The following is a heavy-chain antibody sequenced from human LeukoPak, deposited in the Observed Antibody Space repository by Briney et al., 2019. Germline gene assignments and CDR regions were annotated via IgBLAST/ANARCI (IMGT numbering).Heavy chain of an antibody. D-gene: IGHD2-15*01. CDR1: GFTFSSYA. CDR3: AKDRGGYCNGDRCYYYYYYMDV. CDR2: IWYDGSKK. Sequence: PGGSLRLSCAASGFTFSSYAMSWVRQAPGKGLEWVALIWYDGSKKYYADSVKGRFTISRDNSKNTLYLQMNTLRAEDTAIYYCAKDRGGYCNGDRCYYYYYYMDVWGKGTTVTVSS. J-gene: IGHJ6*03. V-gene: IGHV3-30*02.